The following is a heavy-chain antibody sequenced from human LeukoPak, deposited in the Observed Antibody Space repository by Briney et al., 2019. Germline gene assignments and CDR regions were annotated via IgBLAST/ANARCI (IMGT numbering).Heavy chain of an antibody. CDR1: GFTFSSNA. D-gene: IGHD3-10*01. V-gene: IGHV3-23*01. Sequence: PGGSLRLSCVGSGFTFSSNAMSWVRQAPGKGLEWGSGISGSGGRPYYVDSVKGRFTISRDNSKNTLYLQMNSLRAEDTAVYYCAKRRISMVRGVIQNYYYGMDAWGQGTTVTVSS. CDR2: ISGSGGRP. CDR3: AKRRISMVRGVIQNYYYGMDA. J-gene: IGHJ6*02.